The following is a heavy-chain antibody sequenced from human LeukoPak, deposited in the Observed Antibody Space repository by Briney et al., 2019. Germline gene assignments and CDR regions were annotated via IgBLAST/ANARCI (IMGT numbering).Heavy chain of an antibody. CDR1: GYTFTSYY. D-gene: IGHD3-10*01. CDR3: ARGYYYGSGSYSGDV. CDR2: INPSGDPT. J-gene: IGHJ6*04. Sequence: ASVKVSCKASGYTFTSYYMHWVRQAPGQGLEWVGIINPSGDPTTYAQKFQGRVTITRNTSISTAYMELSSLRSEDTAVYYCARGYYYGSGSYSGDVWGKGTTVTVSS. V-gene: IGHV1-46*01.